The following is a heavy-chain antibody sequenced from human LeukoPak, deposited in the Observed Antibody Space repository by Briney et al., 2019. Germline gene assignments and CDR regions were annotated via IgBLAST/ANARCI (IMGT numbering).Heavy chain of an antibody. Sequence: GGSLRLSCAASGITFSNAWMTWVRQAPGKGLEWVGRIYRSSNGETTDYGAPVKGRFTMSRDDSKNTLYLQMNSLKTEDTAVYYCTTYSSGSCPFCGQGTLVTVSS. CDR3: TTYSSGSCPF. CDR1: GITFSNAW. CDR2: IYRSSNGETT. J-gene: IGHJ4*02. D-gene: IGHD6-19*01. V-gene: IGHV3-15*01.